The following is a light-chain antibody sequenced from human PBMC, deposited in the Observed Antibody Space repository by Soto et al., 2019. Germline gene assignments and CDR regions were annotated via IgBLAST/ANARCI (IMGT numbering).Light chain of an antibody. CDR1: LSLLHSNAYNY. Sequence: DIVVTQSTLSLPVTPGEPASISCRSSLSLLHSNAYNYLAWYQQKPGQAPRLLIYDASSRATGIPDRFSGSGSGTDFTLTISRLEPEDFALYYCQQYGGSPRTFGQGTKVDIK. J-gene: IGKJ1*01. CDR3: QQYGGSPRT. CDR2: DAS. V-gene: IGKV3-20*01.